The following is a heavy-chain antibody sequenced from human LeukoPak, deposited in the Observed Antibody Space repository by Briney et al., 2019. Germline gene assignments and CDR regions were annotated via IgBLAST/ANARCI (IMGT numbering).Heavy chain of an antibody. CDR1: GGTFSSYG. J-gene: IGHJ4*02. D-gene: IGHD6-13*01. V-gene: IGHV1-69*04. Sequence: GASVKVSCKASGGTFSSYGISWVRQAPGQGLEWMGRIIPILGIANYGQKFLGRITITADRSTSTAYMELSSLRSEDTAVYYCARVRAAAGTGWSDYCGQGTLVTVSS. CDR3: ARVRAAAGTGWSDY. CDR2: IIPILGIA.